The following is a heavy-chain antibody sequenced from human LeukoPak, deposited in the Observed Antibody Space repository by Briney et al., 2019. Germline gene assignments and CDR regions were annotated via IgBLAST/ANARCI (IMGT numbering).Heavy chain of an antibody. Sequence: GGSLRLSCAASGFTFSSHGMHWVRQAPGKGLEWVAFIRYGGNDERYADSVKGRFTISRDNSKNTLYLQMNSLRAEDTAVYYCATRSCSISACRASSYHCMDFWGKETTVTVSS. D-gene: IGHD2-2*01. J-gene: IGHJ6*03. CDR1: GFTFSSHG. CDR2: IRYGGNDE. CDR3: ATRSCSISACRASSYHCMDF. V-gene: IGHV3-30*02.